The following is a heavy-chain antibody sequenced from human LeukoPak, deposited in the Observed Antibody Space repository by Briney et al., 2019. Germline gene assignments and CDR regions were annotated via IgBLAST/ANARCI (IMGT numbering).Heavy chain of an antibody. D-gene: IGHD6-19*01. J-gene: IGHJ5*02. CDR3: TRDGRRQWLVTGWFDP. CDR2: IRSKPYGGTT. CDR1: GFTFGDYA. Sequence: HAGGSLRLSCTASGFTFGDYAMSWVRQAPGKGLAWVGFIRSKPYGGTTEYAASVKGRFTISRDDSKSIAYLQMNSLKTEDTAVYYCTRDGRRQWLVTGWFDPWGQGTLVTVSS. V-gene: IGHV3-49*04.